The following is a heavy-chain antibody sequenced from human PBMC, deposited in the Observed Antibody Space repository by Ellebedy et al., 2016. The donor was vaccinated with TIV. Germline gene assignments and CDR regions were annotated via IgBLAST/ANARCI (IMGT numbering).Heavy chain of an antibody. CDR1: GYTFTSYY. Sequence: ASVKVSXXASGYTFTSYYMHWVRQAPGQGLEWMGIINPSGGSTSYAQKFQGRVTMTRDTSTSTVYMELSSLRSEDTAVYYCARGGAAGTGSNWFDPWGQGTLVTVSS. J-gene: IGHJ5*02. CDR2: INPSGGST. D-gene: IGHD6-13*01. CDR3: ARGGAAGTGSNWFDP. V-gene: IGHV1-46*01.